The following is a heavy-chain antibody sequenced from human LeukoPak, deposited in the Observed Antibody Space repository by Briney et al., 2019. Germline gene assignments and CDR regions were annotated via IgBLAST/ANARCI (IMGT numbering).Heavy chain of an antibody. CDR3: ASRSGGDYPYFDY. V-gene: IGHV3-53*01. D-gene: IGHD4-17*01. J-gene: IGHJ4*02. CDR1: DFTVRRNY. CDR2: IYSGGTP. Sequence: PGGSLRLSCAASDFTVRRNYMSWVRQAPGKVLEWVSVIYSGGTPKYADSVKGRFTISRANSKTPPYLQMHSLRVEDTALYYCASRSGGDYPYFDYWGQGTLVTVSS.